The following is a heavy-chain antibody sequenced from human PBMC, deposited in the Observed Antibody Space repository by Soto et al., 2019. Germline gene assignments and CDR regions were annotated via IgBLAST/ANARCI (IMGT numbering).Heavy chain of an antibody. CDR1: GYSFTSYR. CDR2: IYPGDSDT. CDR3: ARSIVVVTALDY. D-gene: IGHD2-21*02. V-gene: IGHV5-51*01. Sequence: GASLKISCKGSGYSFTSYRIGWVRQMPGKGLEWMGIIYPGDSDTRYSPSFQGQVTISADKSISTAYLQWSSLKASDTAVYYCARSIVVVTALDYWGQGTLVTVSS. J-gene: IGHJ4*02.